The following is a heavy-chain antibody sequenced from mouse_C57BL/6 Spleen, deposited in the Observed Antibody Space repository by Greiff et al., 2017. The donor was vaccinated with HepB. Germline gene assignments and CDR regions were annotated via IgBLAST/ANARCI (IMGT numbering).Heavy chain of an antibody. CDR2: ISSGSSTI. J-gene: IGHJ3*01. CDR3: ARPDYYGSSPFAY. D-gene: IGHD1-1*01. Sequence: EVMLVESGGGLVKPGGSLKLSCAASGFTFSDYGMHWVRQAPEKGLEWVAYISSGSSTIYYADTVKGRFTISRDNAKNTLFLQMTSLRSVDTAMYYCARPDYYGSSPFAYWGQGTLVTVSA. V-gene: IGHV5-17*01. CDR1: GFTFSDYG.